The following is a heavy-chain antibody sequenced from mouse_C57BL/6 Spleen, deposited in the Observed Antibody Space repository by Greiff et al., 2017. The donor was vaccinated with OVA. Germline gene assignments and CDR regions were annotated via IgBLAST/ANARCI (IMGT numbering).Heavy chain of an antibody. J-gene: IGHJ1*03. D-gene: IGHD2-1*01. Sequence: EVKLMESEGGLVQPGRSMKLSCTASGFTFSDYYMAWVRQVPEKGLEWVANINYDGSSTYYLDSLKSRFIISRDNAKNILYLQMSSLKSEDTATYYCARDYGNYGGDWYFDVWGTGTTVTVSS. CDR3: ARDYGNYGGDWYFDV. V-gene: IGHV5-16*01. CDR1: GFTFSDYY. CDR2: INYDGSST.